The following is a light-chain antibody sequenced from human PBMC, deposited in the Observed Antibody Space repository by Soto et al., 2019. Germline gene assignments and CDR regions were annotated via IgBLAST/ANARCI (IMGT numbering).Light chain of an antibody. V-gene: IGKV3-15*01. CDR1: QSVSGN. CDR3: QQYSNWPT. J-gene: IGKJ5*01. CDR2: DTA. Sequence: EVEMTQSPATLSVSPGGRATLSCRASQSVSGNLAWYQQKPGQAPRLLIYDTATRATGTPARFSGRGSGTEFTLTISSLQSEDFAVYYWQQYSNWPTFGQGTRLEIK.